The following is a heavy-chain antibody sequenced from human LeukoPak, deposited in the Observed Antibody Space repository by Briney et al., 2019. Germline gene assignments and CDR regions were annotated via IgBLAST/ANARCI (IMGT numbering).Heavy chain of an antibody. D-gene: IGHD6-13*01. V-gene: IGHV4-59*08. CDR1: GGSISSYH. Sequence: SETLSLTCTVSGGSISSYHWSWIRQPPGKGLEWIGYIYYSGSTNYNPSLKSRVTIFVDTSKNQFSLKLSSVTAADTAVYYCARRSSTWSFDYWGQGTLVTVSS. CDR3: ARRSSTWSFDY. CDR2: IYYSGST. J-gene: IGHJ4*02.